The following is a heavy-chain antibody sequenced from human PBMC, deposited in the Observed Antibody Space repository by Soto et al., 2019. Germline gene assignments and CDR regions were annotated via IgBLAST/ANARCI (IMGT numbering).Heavy chain of an antibody. Sequence: GSRRLSCFASGFRFDNYSMAGSPQAPGKGVSWVYSISGSGEITYYEDCVKGRFTISRDTSKITLYLVVNNLRAEDTALYYRAKDKYYGGPHKWCDSWGQGVLVTVSS. CDR3: AKDKYYGGPHKWCDS. D-gene: IGHD3-16*01. J-gene: IGHJ5*01. CDR1: GFRFDNYS. V-gene: IGHV3-23*01. CDR2: ISGSGEIT.